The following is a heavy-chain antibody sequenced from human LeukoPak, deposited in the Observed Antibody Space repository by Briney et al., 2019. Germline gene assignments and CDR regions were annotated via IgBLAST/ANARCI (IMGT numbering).Heavy chain of an antibody. D-gene: IGHD3-3*01. J-gene: IGHJ4*02. CDR3: ARDWSGDDY. Sequence: PGGSLTLSCAASGFTFSRYWMHWVRQAPGKGPVWVSRINSDGSDTSYADSVKGRFTVSRDNAKNTLYLQMNSLRAEDTALYYCARDWSGDDYWGQGTLVTVSS. CDR2: INSDGSDT. V-gene: IGHV3-74*01. CDR1: GFTFSRYW.